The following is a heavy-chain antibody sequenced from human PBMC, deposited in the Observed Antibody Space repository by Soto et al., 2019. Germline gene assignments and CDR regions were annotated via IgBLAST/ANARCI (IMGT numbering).Heavy chain of an antibody. CDR2: ISGSGDRT. V-gene: IGHV3-23*01. Sequence: PGGSLRLSCAASGFTFSSYAITWVRQAPGKGLEWVSVISGSGDRTYYADSVKGRFTISRDNSKNTLYLQMNSLRAEDTAVYYCARRYGSCFDYWGQGTLVTVSS. CDR3: ARRYGSCFDY. D-gene: IGHD5-18*01. CDR1: GFTFSSYA. J-gene: IGHJ4*02.